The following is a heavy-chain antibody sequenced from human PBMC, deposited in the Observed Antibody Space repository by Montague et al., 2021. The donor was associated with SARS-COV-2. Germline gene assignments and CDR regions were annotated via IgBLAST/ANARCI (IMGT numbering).Heavy chain of an antibody. Sequence: SETLSLTCAVYGGSFSGYYWSWIRQPPGKGLEWIGEINRSGSTSYNTSLKSRVTMSVDTSKNQFSLKLSSVTAADTAVYYCVRDQGRSNWNYPDYWGQGTLVTVSS. CDR2: INRSGST. V-gene: IGHV4-34*01. CDR1: GGSFSGYY. CDR3: VRDQGRSNWNYPDY. J-gene: IGHJ4*02. D-gene: IGHD1-20*01.